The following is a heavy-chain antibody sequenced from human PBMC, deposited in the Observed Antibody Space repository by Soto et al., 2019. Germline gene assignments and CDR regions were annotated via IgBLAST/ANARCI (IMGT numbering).Heavy chain of an antibody. CDR1: GFTFSSYS. D-gene: IGHD3-9*01. CDR2: ISSSSSYI. CDR3: ARDGLDYDILTEDY. V-gene: IGHV3-21*01. Sequence: ESGGGLVKPGGSLRLSCAASGFTFSSYSMNWVRQAPGKGLEWVSSISSSSSYIYYADSVKGRFTISRDNAKNSLYLQMNSLRAEDTAVYYCARDGLDYDILTEDYWGQGTLVTVSS. J-gene: IGHJ4*02.